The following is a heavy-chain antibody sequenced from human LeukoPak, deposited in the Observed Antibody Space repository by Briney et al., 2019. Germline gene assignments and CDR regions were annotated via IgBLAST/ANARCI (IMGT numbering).Heavy chain of an antibody. CDR3: ARDSSNYYFGPIDY. CDR1: GYTFTDYY. CDR2: INPDTSGT. J-gene: IGHJ4*02. D-gene: IGHD3-22*01. Sequence: GASVKVSCKASGYTFTDYYLHWVRQAPGQGLEWMGWINPDTSGTNYAQKFQGRVTMTRDTSISTAYMELSSLRSDDTAVYYCARDSSNYYFGPIDYWGQGSLVTVSS. V-gene: IGHV1-2*02.